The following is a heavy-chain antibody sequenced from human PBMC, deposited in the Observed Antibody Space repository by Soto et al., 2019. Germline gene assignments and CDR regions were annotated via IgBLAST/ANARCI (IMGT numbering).Heavy chain of an antibody. Sequence: QVHLVQSGGEEKKPGASVKVSCKASGYDFIGHGISWVRQARGQGLEWMGWINSYNGDTKYARKYQDRITLTKDKSTRTVYMELTSLRSDDTAVYYCARDQWLKVPAVVGDKFDSWGQGTLVTVSS. CDR2: INSYNGDT. V-gene: IGHV1-18*04. J-gene: IGHJ5*01. CDR3: ARDQWLKVPAVVGDKFDS. CDR1: GYDFIGHG. D-gene: IGHD6-19*01.